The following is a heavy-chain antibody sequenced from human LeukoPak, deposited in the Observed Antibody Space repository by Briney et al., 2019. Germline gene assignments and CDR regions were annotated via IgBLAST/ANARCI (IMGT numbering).Heavy chain of an antibody. V-gene: IGHV3-30*18. D-gene: IGHD5-12*01. CDR3: AKGYSGYDYAFDI. CDR1: GFTFSSHG. CDR2: IAYDGSYK. Sequence: GRSLRLTCAASGFTFSSHGIHWVRQAPGKGLEWVAVIAYDGSYKYYADSVKGRFTISRDNSKNTLCLQMNSLRAEDTAVYYCAKGYSGYDYAFDIWGQGTMVTVSS. J-gene: IGHJ3*02.